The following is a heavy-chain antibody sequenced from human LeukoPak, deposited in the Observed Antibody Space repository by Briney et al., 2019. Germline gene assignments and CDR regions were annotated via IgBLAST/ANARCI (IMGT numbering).Heavy chain of an antibody. D-gene: IGHD1/OR15-1a*01. CDR1: RGSFSGYY. V-gene: IGHV4-34*01. J-gene: IGHJ4*02. CDR3: AREPGLSEQRFDY. Sequence: KPSETLSLTCAVYRGSFSGYYWSWIRQPPGKRLEWMGDINHSGSTNYNPSLKSRVTISVDTSKNQFSLKLSSVTAADTAVYYCAREPGLSEQRFDYWGQGTLVTVSS. CDR2: INHSGST.